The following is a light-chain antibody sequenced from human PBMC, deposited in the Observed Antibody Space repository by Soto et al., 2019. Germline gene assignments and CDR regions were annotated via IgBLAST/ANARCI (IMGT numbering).Light chain of an antibody. CDR3: QSYDSSLSGLGI. CDR2: GNS. V-gene: IGLV1-40*01. CDR1: SSSIGAGYA. Sequence: QSVLTQPPSVSGAPGQRVTISCTGSSSSIGAGYAVYWYQQLPGTAPKLLIYGNSNRPSGVPDRFSGSKSGTSASLAITGLQAEDEADYYCQSYDSSLSGLGIFGGGTKVTVL. J-gene: IGLJ2*01.